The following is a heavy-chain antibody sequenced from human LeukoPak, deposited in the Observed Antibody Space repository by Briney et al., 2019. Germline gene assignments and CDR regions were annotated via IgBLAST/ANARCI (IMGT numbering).Heavy chain of an antibody. V-gene: IGHV4-39*07. CDR2: IYYSGST. J-gene: IGHJ4*02. Sequence: SETLSLTCTVSGGSISSTSYYWGWIRQPPGKGLECIGSIYYSGSTYYNPSLKSRVTISVDTSKNQFSLKLSSVTAADTAVYYCASAPRVIRGLINGYFDYWGQGTLVTVSS. D-gene: IGHD3-10*01. CDR3: ASAPRVIRGLINGYFDY. CDR1: GGSISSTSYY.